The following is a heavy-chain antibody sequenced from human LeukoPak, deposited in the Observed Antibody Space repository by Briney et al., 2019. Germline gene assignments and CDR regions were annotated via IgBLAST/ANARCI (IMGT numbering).Heavy chain of an antibody. CDR3: ARTLNGAVDY. J-gene: IGHJ4*02. CDR1: GGSFSGYY. Sequence: SGTLSLTCAVYGGSFSGYYWSWIRQPPGKGLEWIGEINHSGSTNYNPSLKSRVTISVDTSKNQFSLKLSSVTAADTAVYYCARTLNGAVDYWGQGTLVTVSS. CDR2: INHSGST. V-gene: IGHV4-34*01. D-gene: IGHD1-1*01.